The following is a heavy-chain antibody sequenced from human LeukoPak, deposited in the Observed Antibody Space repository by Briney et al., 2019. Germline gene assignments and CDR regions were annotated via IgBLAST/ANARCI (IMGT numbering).Heavy chain of an antibody. V-gene: IGHV3-48*01. CDR3: ASTSCYDY. D-gene: IGHD2-2*01. CDR2: ISSSSSTI. J-gene: IGHJ4*02. CDR1: GFTFSSYT. Sequence: GGSLRLSCAASGFTFSSYTMNWVRQAPGKGLEWVSYISSSSSTIYYADSVKGRFTISRDNAKNSLFLQMNSLRAEDTAVYYCASTSCYDYWGQGTLVTVSS.